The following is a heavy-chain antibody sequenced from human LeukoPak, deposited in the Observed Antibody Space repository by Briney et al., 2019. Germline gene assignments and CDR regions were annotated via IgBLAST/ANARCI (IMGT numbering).Heavy chain of an antibody. J-gene: IGHJ6*04. CDR1: GFTFSSYS. V-gene: IGHV3-21*01. Sequence: GGSLRLSCAASGFTFSSYSMNWVRQAPGKGLEWVSSISSSSSYIYYADSVKGRFTISRDNAKNSLYLQMNSQRAEDTAVYYCARGSGAGTGGYYYGMDVWGKGTTVTVSS. D-gene: IGHD6-13*01. CDR2: ISSSSSYI. CDR3: ARGSGAGTGGYYYGMDV.